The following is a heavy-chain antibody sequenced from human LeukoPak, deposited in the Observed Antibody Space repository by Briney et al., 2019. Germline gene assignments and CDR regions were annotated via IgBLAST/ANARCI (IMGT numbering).Heavy chain of an antibody. CDR1: GGSFSGYY. Sequence: PSETLSLTCAVYGGSFSGYYWSWIRQPPGKGLEWIGEINHSGSTNYNPSLKSRVTISVDTSKNQFSLKLSSVTAADTAVYYCARHGPVGIAARHDAFDIWGQGTMVTVSS. J-gene: IGHJ3*02. V-gene: IGHV4-34*01. D-gene: IGHD6-6*01. CDR2: INHSGST. CDR3: ARHGPVGIAARHDAFDI.